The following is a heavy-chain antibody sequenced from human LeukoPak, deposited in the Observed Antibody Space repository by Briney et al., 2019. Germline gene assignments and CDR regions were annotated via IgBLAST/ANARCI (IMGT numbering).Heavy chain of an antibody. Sequence: GGSLRLSCAVSGLTFSSYAMSWVRQAPGRGPEWVSTIGGSGDRTYYADSVKGRFTISRDNSKNTLHLQMNSLRAEDTALYYCAKDPVVYHGGSGWHYFDYWGQGTLVAVSS. D-gene: IGHD6-19*01. CDR1: GLTFSSYA. CDR3: AKDPVVYHGGSGWHYFDY. V-gene: IGHV3-23*01. CDR2: IGGSGDRT. J-gene: IGHJ4*02.